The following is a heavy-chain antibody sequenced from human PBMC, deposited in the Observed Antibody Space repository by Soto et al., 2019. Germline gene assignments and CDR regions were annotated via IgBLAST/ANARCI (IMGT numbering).Heavy chain of an antibody. D-gene: IGHD3-22*01. CDR3: AGGYSSGLYGGFDP. J-gene: IGHJ5*02. V-gene: IGHV4-31*03. CDR2: IYYSGST. Sequence: QVQLQESGPGLVKPSQTLSLTCTVSGGSISSGGYYWSWIRQHPGKGLEWIGYIYYSGSTYYNPSPKSRVTTSVETSKNQFSLKLSSVAAADTAVYYCAGGYSSGLYGGFDPWGQGTLGTGSS. CDR1: GGSISSGGYY.